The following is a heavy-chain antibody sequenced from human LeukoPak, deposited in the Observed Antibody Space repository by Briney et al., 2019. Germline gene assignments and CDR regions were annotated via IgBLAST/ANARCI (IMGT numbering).Heavy chain of an antibody. CDR3: ARSGVGYGSSGYYYDY. V-gene: IGHV3-30-3*01. D-gene: IGHD3-22*01. CDR1: GFTFSSYA. Sequence: PGRSLRLSCAASGFTFSSYAMHWVRQAPGKGLEWVAVISYDGSNKYYADSVKGRFTISRDNSKNTLYLQMNSLRAEDTAVYYCARSGVGYGSSGYYYDYWGQGTLVTVSS. CDR2: ISYDGSNK. J-gene: IGHJ4*02.